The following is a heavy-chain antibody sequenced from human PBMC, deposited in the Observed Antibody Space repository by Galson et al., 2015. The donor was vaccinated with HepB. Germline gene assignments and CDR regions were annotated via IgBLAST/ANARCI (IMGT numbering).Heavy chain of an antibody. CDR2: IIPIFGTA. V-gene: IGHV1-69*13. Sequence: SVKVSCKASGGTFSSYAISWVRQAPGQGLEWMGGIIPIFGTANYAQKFQGRVTITADESTSTAYMELSSLRSEDTAVYYCARDPAYCGGDCYFNEGAFDIWGQGTMVTVSS. CDR3: ARDPAYCGGDCYFNEGAFDI. J-gene: IGHJ3*02. CDR1: GGTFSSYA. D-gene: IGHD2-21*01.